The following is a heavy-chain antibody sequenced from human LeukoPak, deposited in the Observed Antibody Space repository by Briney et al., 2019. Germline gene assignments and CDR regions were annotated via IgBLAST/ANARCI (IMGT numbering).Heavy chain of an antibody. Sequence: GGSLRLSCAASGFSFDDYDMAWLRQAPGKGLEWVSYISSSSSTIYYADSVKGRFTISRDNAKNSLYLQMNSLRAEDTALYYCARADPRSLWFGDSPLYYYYMDVWGKGTTVTVSS. D-gene: IGHD3-10*01. J-gene: IGHJ6*03. CDR2: ISSSSSTI. CDR3: ARADPRSLWFGDSPLYYYYMDV. CDR1: GFSFDDYD. V-gene: IGHV3-48*01.